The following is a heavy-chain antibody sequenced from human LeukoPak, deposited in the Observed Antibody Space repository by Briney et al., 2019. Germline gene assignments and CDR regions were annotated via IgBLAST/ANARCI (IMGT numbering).Heavy chain of an antibody. D-gene: IGHD6-19*01. CDR2: IIPILGIA. CDR1: GGTFSSYA. CDR3: ARDNRSGWYGGGNFFDY. Sequence: ASVKVSCKASGGTFSSYAISWVRQAPGQGLEWMGRIIPILGIANYAQKFQGRVTITADKSTGTAYMELSSLRSGDTAVYYCARDNRSGWYGGGNFFDYWGQGTLVTVSP. V-gene: IGHV1-69*04. J-gene: IGHJ4*02.